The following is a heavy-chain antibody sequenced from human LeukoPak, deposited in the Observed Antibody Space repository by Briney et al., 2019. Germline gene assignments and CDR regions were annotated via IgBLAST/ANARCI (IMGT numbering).Heavy chain of an antibody. D-gene: IGHD1-1*01. V-gene: IGHV1-2*06. CDR2: INPNSGGT. CDR1: GYTFTGYY. J-gene: IGHJ3*02. Sequence: ASVKVSCKASGYTFTGYYMHWVRQAPGQGLEWMGRINPNSGGTNYAQKFQGRVTMTRDTSISTAYMELSRLRSDDTAEYYCARKYTRSTRAFDIWGQGTMVTVSS. CDR3: ARKYTRSTRAFDI.